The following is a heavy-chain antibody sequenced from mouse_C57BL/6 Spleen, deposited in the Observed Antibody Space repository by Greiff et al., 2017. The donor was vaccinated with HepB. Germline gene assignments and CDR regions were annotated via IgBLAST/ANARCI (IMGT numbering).Heavy chain of an antibody. J-gene: IGHJ3*01. V-gene: IGHV1-85*01. CDR2: IYPRDGST. CDR3: ARGARQLRPGFAY. D-gene: IGHD3-2*02. CDR1: GYTFTSYD. Sequence: VKLQESGPELVKPGASVKLSCKASGYTFTSYDINWVKQRPGQGLEWIGWIYPRDGSTKYNEKFKGKATLTVDTSSSTAYMELHSLTSEDSAVYFCARGARQLRPGFAYWGQGTLVTVSA.